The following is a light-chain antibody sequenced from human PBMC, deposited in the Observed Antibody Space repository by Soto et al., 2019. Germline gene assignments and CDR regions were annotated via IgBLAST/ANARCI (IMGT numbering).Light chain of an antibody. J-gene: IGKJ5*01. CDR1: QSFSTY. CDR3: QQLNTLPFT. Sequence: DFQMTQSPSSLSASVGDRVTITCRASQSFSTYLAWYQQKPGKVPKLLISGISTLQSGVPSRFSGSGYGTEFTLTISNLQPEDVETYHCQQLNTLPFTFGQGTRLEIK. V-gene: IGKV1-27*01. CDR2: GIS.